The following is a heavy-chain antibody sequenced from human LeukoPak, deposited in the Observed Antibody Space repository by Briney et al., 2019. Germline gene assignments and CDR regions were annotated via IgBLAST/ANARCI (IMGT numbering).Heavy chain of an antibody. CDR1: GFTVGDYT. V-gene: IGHV3-49*04. CDR2: IRSKAYGGTT. D-gene: IGHD1-1*01. J-gene: IGHJ4*02. Sequence: GRSLRLSCTASGFTVGDYTMSWVRQAPGKGLGWVGFIRSKAYGGTTADAASVKGRFAISRDDSKSIAYLQVNSLKTEDTAVYYCIRGGANSPFDYWGQGTLVTVSS. CDR3: IRGGANSPFDY.